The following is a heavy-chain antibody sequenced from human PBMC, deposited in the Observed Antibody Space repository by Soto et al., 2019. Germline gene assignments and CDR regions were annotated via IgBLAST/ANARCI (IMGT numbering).Heavy chain of an antibody. V-gene: IGHV4-61*01. CDR1: GGSVSSGSYY. CDR2: IYYSGST. Sequence: SETLSLTCTVSGGSVSSGSYYWSWIRQPPGKGLEWIGYIYYSGSTNYNPSLKSRVTISVDTSKNQFSLKLSSVTAADTAVYYCARGRRYYDILTGYQYHYYGMDVWGQGTTVTVSS. D-gene: IGHD3-9*01. CDR3: ARGRRYYDILTGYQYHYYGMDV. J-gene: IGHJ6*02.